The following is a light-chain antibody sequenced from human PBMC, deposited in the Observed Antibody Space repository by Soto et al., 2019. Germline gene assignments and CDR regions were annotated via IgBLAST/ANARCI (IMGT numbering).Light chain of an antibody. CDR1: QSVSNSY. V-gene: IGKV3-20*01. CDR2: GAS. CDR3: QQYNSSPPMYT. J-gene: IGKJ2*01. Sequence: EIVLTQSPGTLSLSPGERATLSCRASQSVSNSYLAWYQQKPGQAPRLLIYGASSRATGIPDRFSGSGSGTDFTLTIRRLEPEDFAVYYCQQYNSSPPMYTFGQGTKLEIK.